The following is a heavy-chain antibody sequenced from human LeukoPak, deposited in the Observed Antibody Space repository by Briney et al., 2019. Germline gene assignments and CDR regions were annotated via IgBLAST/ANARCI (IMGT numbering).Heavy chain of an antibody. V-gene: IGHV1-46*01. D-gene: IGHD4-17*01. CDR3: ARTVTVTTLPYYYYGMDV. J-gene: IGHJ6*02. CDR2: INPSGGST. Sequence: ASVKVSCKASGYTFTSYYMHWVRQAPGQGLEWMGIINPSGGSTSYAQKFQGRVTITADESTSTAYMELSSLRSEDTAVYYCARTVTVTTLPYYYYGMDVWGQGTTVTVSS. CDR1: GYTFTSYY.